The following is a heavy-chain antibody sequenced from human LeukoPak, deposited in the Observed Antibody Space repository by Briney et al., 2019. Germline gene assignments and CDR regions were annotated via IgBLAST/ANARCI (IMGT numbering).Heavy chain of an antibody. V-gene: IGHV3-9*01. Sequence: GGSLRLSCAASGFTFDDYAMHWVRHAPGKGLEWVSGISWNSGSIGYADSVKGRFTISRDNAKNSLYLQMNSLRAEDTALYYCANAEYCSSTSCYLYAFDIWGQGTMVTVSS. CDR3: ANAEYCSSTSCYLYAFDI. D-gene: IGHD2-2*01. CDR2: ISWNSGSI. J-gene: IGHJ3*02. CDR1: GFTFDDYA.